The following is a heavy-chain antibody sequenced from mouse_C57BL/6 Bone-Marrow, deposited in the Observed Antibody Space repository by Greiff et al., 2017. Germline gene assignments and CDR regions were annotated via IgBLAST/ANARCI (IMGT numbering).Heavy chain of an antibody. CDR1: GYSFTSYY. CDR3: ERDGYYVGWYFDV. Sequence: QVQLQQSGPELVKPGASVKISCKASGYSFTSYYIHWVKQRPGQGLEWIGWIYPGSGNTKYNENFKGKATLTADTSSSTAYMQLSSLTSEDSAVYYCERDGYYVGWYFDVWGTGTTVTVSS. V-gene: IGHV1-66*01. CDR2: IYPGSGNT. D-gene: IGHD2-3*01. J-gene: IGHJ1*03.